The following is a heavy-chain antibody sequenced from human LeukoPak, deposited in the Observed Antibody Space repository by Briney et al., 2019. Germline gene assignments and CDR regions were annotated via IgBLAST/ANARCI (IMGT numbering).Heavy chain of an antibody. V-gene: IGHV3-53*01. CDR3: ARKAGYYYGSGDY. CDR1: GFTVSSND. D-gene: IGHD3-10*01. Sequence: PGGSLRLSCAASGFTVSSNDMSWVRQAPGKGLECISVIYSGGSTYYADSVKGRFTISRDNSKNTLYLQMNNLRAEDTAVYYCARKAGYYYGSGDYWGQGTPVTVSS. CDR2: IYSGGST. J-gene: IGHJ4*02.